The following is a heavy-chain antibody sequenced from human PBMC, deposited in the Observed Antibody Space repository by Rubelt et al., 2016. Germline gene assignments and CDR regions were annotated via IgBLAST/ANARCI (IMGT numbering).Heavy chain of an antibody. V-gene: IGHV3-53*03. Sequence: DCGKGRFTISRDNPKTTLYLQMNSLRAEDTAVYYCASYPPFELWGRGTLVTVSS. J-gene: IGHJ2*01. CDR3: ASYPPFEL.